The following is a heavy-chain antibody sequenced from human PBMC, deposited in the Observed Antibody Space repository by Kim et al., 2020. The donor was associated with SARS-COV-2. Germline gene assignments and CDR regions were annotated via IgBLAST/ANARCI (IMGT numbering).Heavy chain of an antibody. V-gene: IGHV3-9*01. CDR2: ISWNSGSI. Sequence: GGSLRLSCAASGFTFDDYAMHWVRQAPGKGLEWVSGISWNSGSIGYADSVKGRFTISRDNAKNSLYLQMNSLRAEDTALYYCAKDFEAQTYYYEGRYFDYWGQGTLVTVSS. CDR3: AKDFEAQTYYYEGRYFDY. CDR1: GFTFDDYA. D-gene: IGHD3-22*01. J-gene: IGHJ4*02.